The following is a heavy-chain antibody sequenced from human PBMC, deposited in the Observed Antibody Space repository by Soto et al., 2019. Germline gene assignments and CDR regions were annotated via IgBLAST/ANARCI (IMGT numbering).Heavy chain of an antibody. D-gene: IGHD6-13*01. CDR2: INAGNGNT. Sequence: EASVKVSCKASGYTFTSYAMHWVRHAPGQRLEWMGWINAGNGNTKYSQKFQGRVTITRDTSASTAYMELSSLRSEDTAVYYCARTSAAGKNYYAMDVWGQGTTVTVSS. J-gene: IGHJ6*02. V-gene: IGHV1-3*01. CDR1: GYTFTSYA. CDR3: ARTSAAGKNYYAMDV.